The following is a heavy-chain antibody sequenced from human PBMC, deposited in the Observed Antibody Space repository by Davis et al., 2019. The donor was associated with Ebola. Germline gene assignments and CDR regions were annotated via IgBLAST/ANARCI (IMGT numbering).Heavy chain of an antibody. D-gene: IGHD6-13*01. V-gene: IGHV4-34*01. CDR3: ATKRPYYSSSWYSWWFDP. CDR1: GGSFSGYY. Sequence: MPSETLSLTCAVYGGSFSGYYRSWIRQPPGKGLEWIGEINHSGSTNYNPSLKSRVTISVDTSKNQFSLKLSSVTAADTAVYYCATKRPYYSSSWYSWWFDPWGQGTLVTVSS. J-gene: IGHJ5*02. CDR2: INHSGST.